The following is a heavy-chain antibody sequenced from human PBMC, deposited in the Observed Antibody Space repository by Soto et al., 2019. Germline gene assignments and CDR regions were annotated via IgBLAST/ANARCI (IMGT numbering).Heavy chain of an antibody. J-gene: IGHJ5*02. CDR3: ARGVGPYSSSWNWFDP. V-gene: IGHV4-34*01. D-gene: IGHD6-13*01. Sequence: QVQLQQWGAGLLKPSETLSLTCAVYGGSFSGYYWSWIRQPPGKGLEWIGEINHSGSTNYNPSLKSRVTISVDTSKNQFSLKLSSVTAADTAVYYCARGVGPYSSSWNWFDPWGQGTLVTVSS. CDR1: GGSFSGYY. CDR2: INHSGST.